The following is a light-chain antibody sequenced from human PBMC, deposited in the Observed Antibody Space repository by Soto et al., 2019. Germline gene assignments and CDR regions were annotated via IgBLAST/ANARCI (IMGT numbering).Light chain of an antibody. CDR2: WAS. Sequence: DIVMTQSPDSLAVSLGERVTINCKSSQSVLYSSNNKNYLAWYQQKSGQPPKLLIYWASTRESGVPDRFSGSGSGTDFTLTISSLQAEDVAAYFCQQYYSTPLTFGGGTKVDIK. V-gene: IGKV4-1*01. J-gene: IGKJ4*01. CDR3: QQYYSTPLT. CDR1: QSVLYSSNNKNY.